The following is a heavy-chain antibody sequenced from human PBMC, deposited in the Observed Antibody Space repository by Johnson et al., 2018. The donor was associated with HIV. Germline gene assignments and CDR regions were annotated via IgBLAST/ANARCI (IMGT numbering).Heavy chain of an antibody. CDR1: GFTFDTYC. V-gene: IGHV3-30*19. J-gene: IGHJ3*02. Sequence: VQLVESGGGVVQPGRSLRLSCAASGFTFDTYCMHWVRLPPGKGLEWVSGISYDGSNKYHADSVKGRFTISRDSSKNTLYLEMNTLRPEDTAMYYCAIEVNAFDIWGQGTVVTVSS. D-gene: IGHD3-22*01. CDR3: AIEVNAFDI. CDR2: ISYDGSNK.